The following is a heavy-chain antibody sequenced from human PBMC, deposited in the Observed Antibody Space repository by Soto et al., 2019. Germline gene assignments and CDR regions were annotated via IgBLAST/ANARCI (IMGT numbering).Heavy chain of an antibody. D-gene: IGHD3-3*01. CDR2: IHYSGST. V-gene: IGHV4-59*01. Sequence: SETLSLTCTVSGGSISGSYWSWIRQTPGKVLEWVGYIHYSGSTNYNPSLKSRVTMSVDSAKNQFSLQLSSVTAADTAVYFCARDFAYFDSWGQGTLVTVSS. CDR1: GGSISGSY. CDR3: ARDFAYFDS. J-gene: IGHJ4*02.